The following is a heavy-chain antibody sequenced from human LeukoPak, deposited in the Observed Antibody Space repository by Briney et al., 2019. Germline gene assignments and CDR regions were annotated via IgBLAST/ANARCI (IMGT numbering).Heavy chain of an antibody. V-gene: IGHV3-33*06. D-gene: IGHD3-22*01. Sequence: GGSLRLSCAASGFTFSSYGMHWVRQAPGKGLEWVAAIWYDGSNKYYADSVKGRFTISRDNSKNTLYLQMNSLRAEDTAVYYCAKDRAYYDSTSPVDYFDYWGQGTLVTVSS. CDR2: IWYDGSNK. CDR1: GFTFSSYG. J-gene: IGHJ4*02. CDR3: AKDRAYYDSTSPVDYFDY.